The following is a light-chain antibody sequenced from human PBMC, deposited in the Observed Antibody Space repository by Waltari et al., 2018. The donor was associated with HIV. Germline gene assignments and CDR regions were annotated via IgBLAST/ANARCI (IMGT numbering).Light chain of an antibody. CDR3: QQYNNWPQT. CDR1: QTINNN. V-gene: IGKV3-15*01. CDR2: GAS. Sequence: EKVMTQSPDTLSMPLGERDTLSCRASQTINNNLAWYQQKPGQAPQLLIYGASTRAAGVPARFSGSGSGTEFTLTITSLQSEDLAIYYCQQYNNWPQTFGQGTKVEIK. J-gene: IGKJ2*01.